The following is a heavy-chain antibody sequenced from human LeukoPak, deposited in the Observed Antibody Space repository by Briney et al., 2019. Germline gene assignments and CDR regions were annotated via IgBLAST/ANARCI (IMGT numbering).Heavy chain of an antibody. J-gene: IGHJ4*02. Sequence: GGSLRLSCAASGFTFSGYGMHWVRQAPGKGLEWVAVTSFDGSNEYYADSVKGRLTISRDNSKSTLYLQMNSLRAEDTAVYYCAKGQNWGSVYFDYWGQGTLVSVSS. V-gene: IGHV3-30*18. CDR3: AKGQNWGSVYFDY. D-gene: IGHD7-27*01. CDR2: TSFDGSNE. CDR1: GFTFSGYG.